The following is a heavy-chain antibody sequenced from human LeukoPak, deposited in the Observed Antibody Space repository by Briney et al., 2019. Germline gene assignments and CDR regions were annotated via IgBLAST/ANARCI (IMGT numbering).Heavy chain of an antibody. CDR1: GFTFSNYD. D-gene: IGHD3-22*01. J-gene: IGHJ6*02. CDR2: ISRITSHT. V-gene: IGHV3-21*01. Sequence: GGSLRLSCAASGFTFSNYDMNWVRQAPAKGLEWVSSISRITSHTYYADSVKGRFTISRDNAKNSLYLQMNSLRAEDTAVYYCARNYYDSNGYYYPWYYYGMDVWGQGTTVTVSS. CDR3: ARNYYDSNGYYYPWYYYGMDV.